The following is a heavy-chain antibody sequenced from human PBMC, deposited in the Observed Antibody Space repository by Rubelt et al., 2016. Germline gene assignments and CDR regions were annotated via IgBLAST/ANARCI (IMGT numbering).Heavy chain of an antibody. J-gene: IGHJ4*02. CDR3: ARGSGWYFY. V-gene: IGHV4-38-2*02. CDR2: IYHSGST. CDR1: GYSISSGYY. D-gene: IGHD6-19*01. Sequence: QVQLQESGPGLVKPSETLSLTCTVSGYSISSGYYWGWIRQPPGKGLEWIGSIYHSGSTYYNPSLKSRVTISVDTSKNQISLKLSSVTAADTAVYYCARGSGWYFYWGQGTLVTVSS.